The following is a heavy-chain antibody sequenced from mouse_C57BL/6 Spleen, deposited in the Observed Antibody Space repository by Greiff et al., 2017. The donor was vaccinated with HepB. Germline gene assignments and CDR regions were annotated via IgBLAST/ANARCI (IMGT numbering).Heavy chain of an antibody. V-gene: IGHV1-18*01. CDR2: INPNNGGT. J-gene: IGHJ2*01. CDR3: ARYYYGSSYVGNYFDY. CDR1: GYTFTDYN. Sequence: VQLKQSGPELVKPGASVKIPCKASGYTFTDYNMDWVKQSHGKSLEWIGDINPNNGGTIYNQKFKGKATLTVDKSSSTAYMELRSLTSEDTAVYYCARYYYGSSYVGNYFDYWGQGTTLTVSS. D-gene: IGHD1-1*01.